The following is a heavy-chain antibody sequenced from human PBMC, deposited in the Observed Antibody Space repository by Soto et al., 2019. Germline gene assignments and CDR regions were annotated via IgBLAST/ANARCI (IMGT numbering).Heavy chain of an antibody. CDR3: AHRPWYAFEP. V-gene: IGHV2-5*02. CDR2: IYWDGEK. Sequence: QITLKESGPTLVKPTQTLTLTSTFSGFSLSTTGMGVGWIRQPPGKALEWLALIYWDGEKRYSPSLKSRLTITKDTSKNQVVLTMTNMDPVDTATYYCAHRPWYAFEPWGQGILVTVSS. D-gene: IGHD6-13*01. J-gene: IGHJ5*02. CDR1: GFSLSTTGMG.